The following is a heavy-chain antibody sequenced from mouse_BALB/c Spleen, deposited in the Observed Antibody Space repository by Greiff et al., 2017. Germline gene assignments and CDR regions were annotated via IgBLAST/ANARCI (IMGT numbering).Heavy chain of an antibody. J-gene: IGHJ4*01. CDR1: GYAFTSYN. Sequence: EVQLLQSGPELVKPGASVKVSCKASGYAFTSYNMYWVKQSHGKSLEWIGYIDPYNGGTSYNQKFKGKATLTVDKSSSTAYMHLNSLTSEDSAVYYCARRVWLRRVYYYAMDYWGQGTSVTVSS. CDR2: IDPYNGGT. D-gene: IGHD2-2*01. V-gene: IGHV1S135*01. CDR3: ARRVWLRRVYYYAMDY.